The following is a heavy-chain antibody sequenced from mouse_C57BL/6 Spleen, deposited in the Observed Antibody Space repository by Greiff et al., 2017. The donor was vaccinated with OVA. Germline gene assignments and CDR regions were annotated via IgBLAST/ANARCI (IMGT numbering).Heavy chain of an antibody. CDR3: ARGNYDLYYFDY. V-gene: IGHV1-82*01. J-gene: IGHJ2*01. CDR1: GYAFSSSW. CDR2: LYPGDGDT. Sequence: VKLQESGPELVKPGASVKISCKASGYAFSSSWMNWVKQRPGKGLEWIGRLYPGDGDTNYNGKFKGKATLTADKSSSTAYMQLSSLTSEDSAVYFCARGNYDLYYFDYWGQGTTLTVSS. D-gene: IGHD2-4*01.